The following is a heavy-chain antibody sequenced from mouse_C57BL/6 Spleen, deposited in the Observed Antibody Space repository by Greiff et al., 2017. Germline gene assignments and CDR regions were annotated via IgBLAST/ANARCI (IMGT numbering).Heavy chain of an antibody. CDR1: GFSLSTSGMG. V-gene: IGHV8-12*01. CDR2: IYWDDDK. J-gene: IGHJ1*03. D-gene: IGHD1-1*01. CDR3: ARKSDYGSSYRYFDV. Sequence: QVTLKESGPGILQSSQTLSLTCSFSGFSLSTSGMGVSWIRQPSGKGLEWLAHIYWDDDKRYNPSLKSRLTISKDTSRNQVFLKITSVDTADTATYYCARKSDYGSSYRYFDVWGTGTTVTVSS.